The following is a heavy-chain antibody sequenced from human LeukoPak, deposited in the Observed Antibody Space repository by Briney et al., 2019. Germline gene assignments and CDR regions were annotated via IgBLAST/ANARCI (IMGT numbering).Heavy chain of an antibody. J-gene: IGHJ4*02. V-gene: IGHV3-9*01. Sequence: GGSLRLSCAASGFTFSSYAMNWVRQAPGKGLEWVSGISWNSGSIGYADSVKGRFTISRDNAKNSLYLQMNSLRAEDTALYYCAKDIVEMATMLAFDYWGQGTLVTVSS. CDR2: ISWNSGSI. D-gene: IGHD5-24*01. CDR3: AKDIVEMATMLAFDY. CDR1: GFTFSSYA.